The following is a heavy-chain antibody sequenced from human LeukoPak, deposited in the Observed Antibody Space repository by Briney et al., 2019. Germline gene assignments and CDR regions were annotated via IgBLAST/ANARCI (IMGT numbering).Heavy chain of an antibody. J-gene: IGHJ4*02. CDR3: AGNSGSYLDC. D-gene: IGHD1-26*01. V-gene: IGHV4-59*08. CDR1: GGSISSYY. Sequence: SETLSLTCTVSGGSISSYYWSWIRQPPGKGLEWIEYIYYSGSTNYNPSLKSRVTISVDTSKNQSSLKLSSVTAADTAVYYCAGNSGSYLDCWGQGTLVTLSS. CDR2: IYYSGST.